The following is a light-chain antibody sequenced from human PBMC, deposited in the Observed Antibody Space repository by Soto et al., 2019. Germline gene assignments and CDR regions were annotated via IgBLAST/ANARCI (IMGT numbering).Light chain of an antibody. J-gene: IGKJ4*02. CDR1: QSISSN. V-gene: IGKV3-15*01. CDR3: QQYNNWPQRT. CDR2: GAS. Sequence: EIVMTQSPATLSVSPGGRVALSCRASQSISSNLAWYQQKPGQAPRLLIYGASTRATAIPDRFSGSGSGTEFTLTISSLQSEDFAVYYCQQYNNWPQRTFGGGTKVDIK.